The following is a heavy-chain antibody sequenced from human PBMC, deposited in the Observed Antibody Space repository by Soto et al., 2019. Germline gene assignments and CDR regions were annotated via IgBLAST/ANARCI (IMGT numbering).Heavy chain of an antibody. CDR3: ARCQKGQGSNFYN. CDR1: GYTFTSFD. J-gene: IGHJ4*02. V-gene: IGHV1-8*01. Sequence: ASVKVSCKASGYTFTSFDINWVRQATGQGLEWMGWMNPDSGDTGYTQRFQGRVTMTRDISISTAYMELSSLKSDDTAVYYCARCQKGQGSNFYNCGQGTLVPVSS. CDR2: MNPDSGDT.